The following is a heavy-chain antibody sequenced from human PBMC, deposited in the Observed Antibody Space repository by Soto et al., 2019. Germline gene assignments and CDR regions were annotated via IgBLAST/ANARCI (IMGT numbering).Heavy chain of an antibody. CDR2: MNPNSGNT. CDR3: ARVRGDDFWSGYHDYYMDV. D-gene: IGHD3-3*01. J-gene: IGHJ6*03. V-gene: IGHV1-8*01. CDR1: GYTFTSYD. Sequence: VSVKVSCKASGYTFTSYDINWVRQATGQGLEWMGWMNPNSGNTGYAQKFQGRVTMTRNTSISTAYMELSSLRSEDTAVYYCARVRGDDFWSGYHDYYMDVWGKGTTVTVSS.